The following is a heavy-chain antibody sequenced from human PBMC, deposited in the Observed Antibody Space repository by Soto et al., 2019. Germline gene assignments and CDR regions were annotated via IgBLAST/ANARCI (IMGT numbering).Heavy chain of an antibody. J-gene: IGHJ5*02. V-gene: IGHV4-31*03. CDR2: IYYTGRK. D-gene: IGHD2-15*01. CDR3: ARGSRRAADMFDR. Sequence: PSETLSLTCTVSGGSISSGGFYWSWIRQHPGKGLEWIGNIYYTGRKHYNPSLKSRITTSVDTSKNQFSLKLSSVTDADTAEYYWARGSRRAADMFDRWGQGTLVTVSS. CDR1: GGSISSGGFY.